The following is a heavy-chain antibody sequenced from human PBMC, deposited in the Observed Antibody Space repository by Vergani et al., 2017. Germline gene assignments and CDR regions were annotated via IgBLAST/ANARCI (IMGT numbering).Heavy chain of an antibody. Sequence: EVQLVESGGGLVQPGGSLRLSCAASGFTFSSYWMHWVRQAPGKGLEWVSYISSSGSTIYYADSVKGRFTISRDNAKNSLYLQMNSLRAEDTAVYYCARSPWWLRSTGLDYWGQGTLVTVSS. J-gene: IGHJ4*02. CDR3: ARSPWWLRSTGLDY. CDR1: GFTFSSYW. V-gene: IGHV3-48*04. D-gene: IGHD5-12*01. CDR2: ISSSGSTI.